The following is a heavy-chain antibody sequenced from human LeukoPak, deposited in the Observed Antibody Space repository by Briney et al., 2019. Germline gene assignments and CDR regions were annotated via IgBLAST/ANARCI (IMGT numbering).Heavy chain of an antibody. CDR1: GYTFTGYY. CDR2: INPNSGGT. V-gene: IGHV1-2*06. D-gene: IGHD5-18*01. J-gene: IGHJ5*02. Sequence: ASVKVSCKASGYTFTGYYMHWVRQAPGQGLEWMGRINPNSGGTNYAQKFQGRVTMTRDTSISTAYMELSRLRSDDTAVYYCARCGYSDAWSCDHWGQGTLVTVSS. CDR3: ARCGYSDAWSCDH.